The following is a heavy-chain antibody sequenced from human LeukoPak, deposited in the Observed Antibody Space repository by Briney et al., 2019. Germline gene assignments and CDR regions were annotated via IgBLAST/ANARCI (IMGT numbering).Heavy chain of an antibody. Sequence: GGSLRLSCAASGFTFSTWWMHWVRQAPGKGLVWVPRITSDGSGTIYADSVKGRFTISRDNAKNTMYLQMNSLRADDTAVYYCIREGFMDWGQGTLVTVSS. V-gene: IGHV3-74*01. CDR1: GFTFSTWW. CDR3: IREGFMD. CDR2: ITSDGSGT. J-gene: IGHJ4*02.